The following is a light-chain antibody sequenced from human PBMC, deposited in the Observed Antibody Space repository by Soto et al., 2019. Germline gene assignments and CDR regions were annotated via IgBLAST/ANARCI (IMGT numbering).Light chain of an antibody. J-gene: IGKJ5*01. CDR2: GAS. CDR3: QQNGRSPIT. V-gene: IGKV3-20*01. CDR1: QSVSSSY. Sequence: EIVLTQSPGTLSLSPGERATLSCRASQSVSSSYLAWYQQKPGQAPRLLIYGASSRATGIPDRFSGSGSGTDVTLTISRLEPEDFAVYYCQQNGRSPITFGQGTLLEIK.